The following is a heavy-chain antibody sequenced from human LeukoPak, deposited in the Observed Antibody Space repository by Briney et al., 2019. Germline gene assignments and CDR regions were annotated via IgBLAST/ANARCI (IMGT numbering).Heavy chain of an antibody. V-gene: IGHV3-53*01. D-gene: IGHD1-26*01. CDR3: ARGLVGAYFDY. Sequence: PGGSLRLSCAASGFTVSSNYMNWVRQAPGKGLEWVSVIYSGGTTYYADSVKGRFTIPRDNSKNTLYLQMNSLRAEDTAVYYCARGLVGAYFDYWGQGTLVTVSS. J-gene: IGHJ4*02. CDR2: IYSGGTT. CDR1: GFTVSSNY.